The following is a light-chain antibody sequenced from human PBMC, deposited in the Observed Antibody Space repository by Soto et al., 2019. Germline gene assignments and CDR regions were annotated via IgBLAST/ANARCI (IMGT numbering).Light chain of an antibody. V-gene: IGKV3D-20*02. CDR1: QSVSYTF. Sequence: EVVLTQSPGTLSLSPGERATLSCRASQSVSYTFLAWYQQKPGQAPRLLIHGASTRAPGFPARFSGSGSGTDFTPTISSLEPEDFAVYYCQQRSNWPGTFGQGTKVDI. CDR3: QQRSNWPGT. J-gene: IGKJ1*01. CDR2: GAS.